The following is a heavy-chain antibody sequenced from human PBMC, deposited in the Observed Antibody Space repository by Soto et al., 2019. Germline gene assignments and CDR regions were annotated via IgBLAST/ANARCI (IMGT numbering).Heavy chain of an antibody. V-gene: IGHV4-59*01. Sequence: PSETLSLTCTVSGGSISSYYWSWIRQPPGKGLEWIGYIYYSVSTNYNPSLKSRVTISVDTSKNQFSLKLSSVTAADTAVYYCERQWVHWGVVYLGPGTLVTLSS. CDR3: ERQWVHWGVVY. CDR1: GGSISSYY. CDR2: IYYSVST. D-gene: IGHD3-10*01. J-gene: IGHJ4*01.